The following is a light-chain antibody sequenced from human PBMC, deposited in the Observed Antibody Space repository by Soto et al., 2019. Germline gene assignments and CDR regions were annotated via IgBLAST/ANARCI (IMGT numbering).Light chain of an antibody. J-gene: IGKJ3*01. CDR3: QQSYTAVFA. CDR2: GAS. Sequence: DIQMTQSPSSLSASVGDRVTITCRASQNIRNYLNWYQQKPGKAPYLLIYGASSLQSGVPSRFSGSGSATYFTLTINNLQPDDFVTYYCQQSYTAVFAFGPGTKVEIK. V-gene: IGKV1-39*01. CDR1: QNIRNY.